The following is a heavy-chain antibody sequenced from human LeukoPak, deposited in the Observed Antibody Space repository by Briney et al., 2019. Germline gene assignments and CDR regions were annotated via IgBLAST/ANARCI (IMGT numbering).Heavy chain of an antibody. J-gene: IGHJ5*02. CDR1: GFPLSTSGMC. Sequence: SGPALLQPTQPLTLTCTFSGFPLSTSGMCVSWIRQPPGKALEWLALIDWDDDKYYSTSLKTRLTISKDTSKNQVVLTMTNMDPVDTATYYCARQIVGATTSWFDPWGQGTLVTVSS. CDR3: ARQIVGATTSWFDP. CDR2: IDWDDDK. V-gene: IGHV2-70*01. D-gene: IGHD1-26*01.